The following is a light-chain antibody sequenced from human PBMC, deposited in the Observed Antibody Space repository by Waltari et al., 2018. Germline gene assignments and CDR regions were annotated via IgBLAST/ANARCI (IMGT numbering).Light chain of an antibody. V-gene: IGLV2-14*01. Sequence: QSSLTPPPSVSGSPGQPTTVSCPGTSSDVGGYQHASWYQQHPGKAPKLMIYEVSNRPSGVSNRFSGSKSGNTASLTISGLQAEDEADYYCSSYTSSSVVFGGGTKLTVL. CDR3: SSYTSSSVV. CDR2: EVS. J-gene: IGLJ2*01. CDR1: SSDVGGYQH.